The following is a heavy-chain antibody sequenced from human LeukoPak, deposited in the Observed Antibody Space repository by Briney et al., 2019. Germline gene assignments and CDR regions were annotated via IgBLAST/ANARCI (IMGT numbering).Heavy chain of an antibody. CDR2: IYYSGST. D-gene: IGHD2-8*01. CDR1: GGSISSSSYY. J-gene: IGHJ3*02. CDR3: ARVGYLMDAFDI. V-gene: IGHV4-39*07. Sequence: SETLSLTCTVSGGSISSSSYYWGWIRQPPGAGLEWIGSIYYSGSTYYNPSLKSRVTISVDTSKNQFSLKLSSVTAADTAVYYCARVGYLMDAFDIWGQGTMVTVSS.